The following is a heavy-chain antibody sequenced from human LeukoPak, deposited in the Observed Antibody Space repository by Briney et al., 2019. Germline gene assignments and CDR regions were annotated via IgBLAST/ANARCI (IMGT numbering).Heavy chain of an antibody. CDR2: INPNSGGT. CDR1: GYTFTGYY. J-gene: IGHJ4*02. V-gene: IGHV1-2*02. CDR3: ARRRVVVAARYYFDY. Sequence: ASVTVSCKASGYTFTGYYMHWVRQAPGQGLEWMGWINPNSGGTNYAQKFQGRVTMTRDTSISTAYMELSRLRSDDTAVYYCARRRVVVAARYYFDYWGQGTLVTVSS. D-gene: IGHD2-15*01.